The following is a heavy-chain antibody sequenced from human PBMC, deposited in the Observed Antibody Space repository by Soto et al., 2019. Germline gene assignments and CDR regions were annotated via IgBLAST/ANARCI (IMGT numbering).Heavy chain of an antibody. Sequence: QITLKESGPTLVKPTQTLTLTCTFSGFSLSTNGVGVGWIRQPPGKALEWLAVIYWDDAKHYSPSLKSRLTITKDTFKNQVVLTMTNMDPVDTATYYCARKNYGDSPTDYWGQGTLVTVSS. CDR1: GFSLSTNGVG. CDR3: ARKNYGDSPTDY. CDR2: IYWDDAK. V-gene: IGHV2-5*02. D-gene: IGHD4-17*01. J-gene: IGHJ4*02.